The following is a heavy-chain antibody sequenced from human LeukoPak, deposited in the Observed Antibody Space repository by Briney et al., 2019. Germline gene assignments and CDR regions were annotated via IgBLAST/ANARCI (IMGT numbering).Heavy chain of an antibody. V-gene: IGHV3-74*01. Sequence: GGSLRLSCVASGFTFSSYWMHWVRHDPRKGLVWVSRINGDGRNINYADSVRGRFTISRDNAKNTLFLQMNTLRVEDTAVYYCTRDLMDYDVSTGLHHYYMDVWGQGTTVTVSS. CDR2: INGDGRNI. CDR1: GFTFSSYW. D-gene: IGHD3-9*01. CDR3: TRDLMDYDVSTGLHHYYMDV. J-gene: IGHJ6*02.